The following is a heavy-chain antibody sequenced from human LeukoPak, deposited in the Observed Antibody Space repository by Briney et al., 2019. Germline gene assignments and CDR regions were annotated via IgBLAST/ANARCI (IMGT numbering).Heavy chain of an antibody. V-gene: IGHV4-59*01. CDR3: ARLLDNDSSGYPDTFDM. CDR1: GGSISSYY. D-gene: IGHD3-22*01. CDR2: VYYSGTT. J-gene: IGHJ3*02. Sequence: SETLSLTCSVSGGSISSYYWSWIRQPPGKGLEWIGFVYYSGTTNYNPSLRGRVTMSVDTSRNHFSLKLTSVTAADTALYYCARLLDNDSSGYPDTFDMWGQGTMVTISS.